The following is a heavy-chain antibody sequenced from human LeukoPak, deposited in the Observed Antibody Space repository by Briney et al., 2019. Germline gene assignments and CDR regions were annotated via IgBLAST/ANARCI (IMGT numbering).Heavy chain of an antibody. J-gene: IGHJ5*02. CDR2: ISAYNGNT. CDR1: GYTFTSHG. D-gene: IGHD3-10*01. CDR3: ARAGYYGSGSYYTVPYNWFDP. Sequence: ASVKVSCKASGYTFTSHGISWVRQAPGQGLEWMGWISAYNGNTNYAQKLQGRVTMTTDTSTSTAYMELRSLRSDDTAVYYCARAGYYGSGSYYTVPYNWFDPWGQGTLVTVSS. V-gene: IGHV1-18*01.